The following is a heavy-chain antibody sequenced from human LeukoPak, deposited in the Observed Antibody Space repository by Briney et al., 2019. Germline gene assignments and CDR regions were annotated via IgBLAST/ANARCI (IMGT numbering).Heavy chain of an antibody. D-gene: IGHD5-24*01. CDR1: GFTFDDYA. V-gene: IGHV3-9*01. CDR2: ISWNSGSI. J-gene: IGHJ3*02. CDR3: AKAARDAADAFDI. Sequence: GRSLRLSCAASGFTFDDYAMHWVQQAPGKGLEWVSGISWNSGSIGYADSVKGRFTISRDNAKNSLYLQMNSLRAEDTALYYCAKAARDAADAFDIWGQGTMVTVSS.